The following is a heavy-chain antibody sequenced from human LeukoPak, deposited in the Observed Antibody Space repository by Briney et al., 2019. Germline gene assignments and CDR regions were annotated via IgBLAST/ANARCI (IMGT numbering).Heavy chain of an antibody. D-gene: IGHD3-3*01. J-gene: IGHJ6*02. V-gene: IGHV3-7*03. CDR2: IKQDGSEK. CDR1: GFTFNNFW. Sequence: GGSLRLSCVASGFTFNNFWMTWVRQAPGKGLEWVANIKQDGSEKYYVDSVKGRFTISRDNAKNSLYLQMNSLRAEDTAVYYCARAEELRFLEWFPPRPYGMDVWGQGTTVTVSS. CDR3: ARAEELRFLEWFPPRPYGMDV.